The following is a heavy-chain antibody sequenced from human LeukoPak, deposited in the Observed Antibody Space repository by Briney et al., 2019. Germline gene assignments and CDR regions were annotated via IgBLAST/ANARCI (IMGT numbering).Heavy chain of an antibody. J-gene: IGHJ4*02. Sequence: AASVKVSCKASGYTFTSYDINWVRQAPGQGLEWMGCMNHNSGNTVYAQKFHGRVTMISNPTISTAYMEVCSLRSEDTAVYYCARGLSGRRGDYWGQGTLVTVSS. CDR3: ARGLSGRRGDY. V-gene: IGHV1-8*01. CDR1: GYTFTSYD. D-gene: IGHD3-10*01. CDR2: MNHNSGNT.